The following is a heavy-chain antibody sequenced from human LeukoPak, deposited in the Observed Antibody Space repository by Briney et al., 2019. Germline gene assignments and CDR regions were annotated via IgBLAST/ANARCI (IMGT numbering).Heavy chain of an antibody. J-gene: IGHJ6*02. CDR3: AGTMVRGVTAYGMDV. V-gene: IGHV4-59*08. Sequence: SETLSLTCTVSGGFTSSYYWSWIRQPPGKGLEWIGYIYYSGSTNYNPSLKSRVTISVATSKNQFSLKLSSVTAADTAVYYCAGTMVRGVTAYGMDVWGQGTTVTVSS. CDR2: IYYSGST. D-gene: IGHD3-10*01. CDR1: GGFTSSYY.